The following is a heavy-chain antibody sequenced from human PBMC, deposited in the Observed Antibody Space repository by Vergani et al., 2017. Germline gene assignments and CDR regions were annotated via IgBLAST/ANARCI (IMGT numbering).Heavy chain of an antibody. CDR1: GFSLNTNLMR. CDR3: AHRGYDYVWGSYRSYYFDY. V-gene: IGHV2-70*04. D-gene: IGHD3-16*02. CDR2: IEWDDDK. J-gene: IGHJ4*02. Sequence: QVSLKESGPALLKPTQTLTLTCSLSGFSLNTNLMRVSWIRQPPGKALEWLARIEWDDDKFYNTSLRNRLSITKDTSKNQVVLTMTNMDPVDTATYYCAHRGYDYVWGSYRSYYFDYWGQGTLVTVSS.